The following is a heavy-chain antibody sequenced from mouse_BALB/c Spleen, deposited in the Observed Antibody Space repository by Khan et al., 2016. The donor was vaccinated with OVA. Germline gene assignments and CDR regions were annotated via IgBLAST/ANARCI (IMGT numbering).Heavy chain of an antibody. V-gene: IGHV1-77*01. CDR3: ARSGYDTFAY. J-gene: IGHJ3*01. CDR2: IYPGSDNT. D-gene: IGHD2-14*01. CDR1: GYTFTDYY. Sequence: QVQLQQSGPELVKPGASVKMSCKASGYTFTDYYINWVKQRTGQGLEWIGDIYPGSDNTYYNEKFKGKATLTADKSSNTAYMQLSSLTSEDSAVFFCARSGYDTFAYWGQGTLVTVSA.